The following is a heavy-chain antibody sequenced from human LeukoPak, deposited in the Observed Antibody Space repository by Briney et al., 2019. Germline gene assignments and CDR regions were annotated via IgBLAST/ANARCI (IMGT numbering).Heavy chain of an antibody. V-gene: IGHV3-21*04. D-gene: IGHD3-10*01. Sequence: GGSLRLSCAASGFTFSSYSMNWVRQAPGKGLEWVSSISSSSSYIYYADSVKGRFTISRDNSKNTLYLQMYSLRAEDTALYFCVKVDAVISPGIDYWGQGTLVTVSS. CDR1: GFTFSSYS. CDR3: VKVDAVISPGIDY. J-gene: IGHJ4*02. CDR2: ISSSSSYI.